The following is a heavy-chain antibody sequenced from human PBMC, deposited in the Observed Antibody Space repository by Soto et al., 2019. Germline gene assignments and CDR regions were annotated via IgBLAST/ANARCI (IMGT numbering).Heavy chain of an antibody. CDR3: TTRLYLFGTSGDAFDI. V-gene: IGHV3-73*02. CDR2: IRSKANSYAT. CDR1: GFTFSGSA. D-gene: IGHD1-1*01. Sequence: EVQLVESGGGLVQPGGSLKLSCAASGFTFSGSAMHWVRQASGKGLGWVGRIRSKANSYATAYAASVKGRFTISRDDSKNTAYLQMNSLKTEDTAVYYCTTRLYLFGTSGDAFDIWGQGTMVTVSS. J-gene: IGHJ3*02.